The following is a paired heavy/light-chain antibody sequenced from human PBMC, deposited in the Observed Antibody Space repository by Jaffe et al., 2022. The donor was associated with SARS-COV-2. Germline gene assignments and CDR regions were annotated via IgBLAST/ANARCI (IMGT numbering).Heavy chain of an antibody. J-gene: IGHJ6*02. Sequence: QVQLQESGPGLVKPSETLSLTCTVSGGSISSYYWSWIRQPPGKGLEWIGYIYYSGSTNYNPSLKSRVTISVDTSKNQFSLKLSSVTAADTAVYYCARSPSPGSGSYYNRAMDVWGQGTTVTVSS. D-gene: IGHD3-10*01. CDR2: IYYSGST. V-gene: IGHV4-59*01. CDR1: GGSISSYY. CDR3: ARSPSPGSGSYYNRAMDV.
Light chain of an antibody. CDR3: QQSYSTPVT. J-gene: IGKJ3*01. Sequence: DIQMTQSPSSLSASVGDRVTITCRASQSISSYLNWYQQKPGKAPKLLIYAASSLQSGVPSRFSGSGSGTDFTLTISSLQPEDFATYYCQQSYSTPVTFGPGTKVDIK. CDR2: AAS. V-gene: IGKV1-39*01. CDR1: QSISSY.